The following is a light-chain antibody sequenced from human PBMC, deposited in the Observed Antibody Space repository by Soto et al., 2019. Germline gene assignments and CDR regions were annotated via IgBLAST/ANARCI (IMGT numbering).Light chain of an antibody. CDR3: RQYDSYPWT. V-gene: IGKV3-15*01. CDR1: QSVYSN. CDR2: GAS. Sequence: EIMMTQSPAILSVSPGERATLYCRASQSVYSNLSWYQHKPGQTPRLLIYGASNRATGIPAKFSGSGSGTEFTLTISSLQPDDFATYYCRQYDSYPWTFGQGTRWIS. J-gene: IGKJ1*01.